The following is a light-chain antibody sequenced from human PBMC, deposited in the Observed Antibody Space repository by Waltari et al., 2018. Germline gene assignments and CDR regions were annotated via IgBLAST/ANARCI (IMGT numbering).Light chain of an antibody. J-gene: IGLJ2*01. CDR1: SSDIGSYNF. Sequence: QSALTQPPSASGSPGQSVTISCTGTSSDIGSYNFFSWYQHHPGKAPKLIIYEVTQRPSGVPDRFSGSKSGNTASLTVSGLQAEDEADYYCASFVGTNNFRVFGGGTRVTVL. CDR2: EVT. CDR3: ASFVGTNNFRV. V-gene: IGLV2-8*01.